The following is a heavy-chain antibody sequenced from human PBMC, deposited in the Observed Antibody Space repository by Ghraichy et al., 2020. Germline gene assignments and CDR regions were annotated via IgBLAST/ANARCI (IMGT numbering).Heavy chain of an antibody. CDR1: GYTFSGSY. V-gene: IGHV1-2*06. CDR2: INPNSGGT. J-gene: IGHJ6*02. Sequence: ASVKVSCKASGYTFSGSYMHWVRQAPGQGLEWMGRINPNSGGTNYAQKFQGRVTMSGDTSISTAYMELTRLRADDTAVYYCARYSGSYYGMDVWGQGTTVTVSS. CDR3: ARYSGSYYGMDV. D-gene: IGHD1-26*01.